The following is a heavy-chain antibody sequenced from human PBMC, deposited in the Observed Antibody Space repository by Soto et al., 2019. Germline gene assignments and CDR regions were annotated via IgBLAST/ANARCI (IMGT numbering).Heavy chain of an antibody. Sequence: GGSLRLSCAASGFTFSIYWMTWVRQAPGKGLEWVANIKQDGSEKYYVDSVKGRFTISRDNAKNLLYLQMNSLRAEDTAVYYCARAWGERIWLLFDYWGQGTLVTVSS. CDR2: IKQDGSEK. CDR1: GFTFSIYW. CDR3: ARAWGERIWLLFDY. D-gene: IGHD3-9*01. J-gene: IGHJ4*02. V-gene: IGHV3-7*04.